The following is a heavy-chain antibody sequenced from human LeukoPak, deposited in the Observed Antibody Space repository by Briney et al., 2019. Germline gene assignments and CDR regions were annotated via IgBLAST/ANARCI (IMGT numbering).Heavy chain of an antibody. V-gene: IGHV3-48*03. D-gene: IGHD4-23*01. Sequence: GGSLTLSCAASGFTFSNYEMHWVRQAPGKGLEWVSYISSSGSDIYYADSVKGRFTISRDNAKNSLYLHMNSLRAEDTAVYYCARDYGGSSPFDYWGQGTLVTVSS. CDR3: ARDYGGSSPFDY. CDR2: ISSSGSDI. CDR1: GFTFSNYE. J-gene: IGHJ4*02.